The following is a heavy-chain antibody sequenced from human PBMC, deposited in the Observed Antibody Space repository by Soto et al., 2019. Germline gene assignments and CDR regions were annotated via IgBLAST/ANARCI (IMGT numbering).Heavy chain of an antibody. V-gene: IGHV3-23*01. J-gene: IGHJ4*02. CDR2: ISGSGGNT. CDR1: GFTFSSYA. CDR3: AKCAGSGWYPDY. D-gene: IGHD6-19*01. Sequence: EVQLLESAGGLVQPGGSLSLSCAASGFTFSSYAMRWVRQAPGKGLEWVSAISGSGGNTYYADSVKGRFTISRDNSKNTVFLQLNSLRGEDTAVYYCAKCAGSGWYPDYWGQGTLVTVSS.